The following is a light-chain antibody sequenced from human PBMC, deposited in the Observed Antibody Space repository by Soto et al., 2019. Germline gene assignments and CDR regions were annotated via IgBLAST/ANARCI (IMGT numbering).Light chain of an antibody. CDR1: QSISTW. J-gene: IGKJ1*01. CDR3: QQYNGDSRT. Sequence: DIQMTQSPSTLSASVGDRITITCRASQSISTWLAWYQQRPGMPPNLLIYGASTLQSGVPSRFSGSGSGTEFSLTISSLQPDDFATYYCQQYNGDSRTFGQGTKVEIK. V-gene: IGKV1-5*03. CDR2: GAS.